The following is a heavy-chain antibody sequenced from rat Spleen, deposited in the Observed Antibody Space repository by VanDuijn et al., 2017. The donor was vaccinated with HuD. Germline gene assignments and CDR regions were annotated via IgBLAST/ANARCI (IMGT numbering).Heavy chain of an antibody. Sequence: EVQLVESGGGLVQPGRSLKLSCAASGFTFSDYYMAWVRQAPKKGLEWVASISYEGSNTYYGDSVKGRFTISRDNAKSTLHLQMNSLRSEDTATYYCARPDSSLYVMDAWGQGVMVTVSS. CDR2: ISYEGSNT. CDR1: GFTFSDYY. CDR3: ARPDSSLYVMDA. D-gene: IGHD1-2*01. V-gene: IGHV5-22*01. J-gene: IGHJ4*01.